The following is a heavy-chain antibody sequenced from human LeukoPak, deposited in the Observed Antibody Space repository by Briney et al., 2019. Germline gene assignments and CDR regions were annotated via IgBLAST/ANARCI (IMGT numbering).Heavy chain of an antibody. D-gene: IGHD1-26*01. CDR2: IRYDRSYK. Sequence: GGSLRLSCAASGFTFSSYGMHWVRQAPGKGLEWVAFIRYDRSYKYYADSVKGRFTISRDNSKNTLYLQMNSLRAEDTAVYYCAKTDPWEPGVNWFDPWGQGTLVTVSS. J-gene: IGHJ5*02. CDR1: GFTFSSYG. CDR3: AKTDPWEPGVNWFDP. V-gene: IGHV3-30*02.